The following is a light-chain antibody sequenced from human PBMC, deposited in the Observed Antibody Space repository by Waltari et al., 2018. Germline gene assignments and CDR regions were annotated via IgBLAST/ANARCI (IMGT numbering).Light chain of an antibody. CDR1: ENVNNY. V-gene: IGKV1-39*01. CDR3: QHGYGTPLT. J-gene: IGKJ4*01. CDR2: KAA. Sequence: DIQMTQSPSSLSASVGDRVTIHCRASENVNNYLNWYQQKPGKAPKLLIYKAATLQSGVPSRFSGSGSGTDYTFTISSLQSEDVATYYCQHGYGTPLTFGGGTKVEIK.